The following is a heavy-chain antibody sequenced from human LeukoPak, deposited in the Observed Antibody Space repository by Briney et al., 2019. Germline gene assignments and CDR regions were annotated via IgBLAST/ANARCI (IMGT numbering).Heavy chain of an antibody. CDR1: GFTFSSYA. CDR2: ISGSGGST. V-gene: IGHV3-23*01. CDR3: AKDDVGSSWFFYFDY. D-gene: IGHD6-13*01. J-gene: IGHJ4*02. Sequence: GGSLRLSCAASGFTFSSYAMSWVRQAPGKGLEWVSAISGSGGSTYYADSVKGRFTISRDNSKNTLYLQMNSLRAEDTAVYYCAKDDVGSSWFFYFDYWGQGTLVTVSS.